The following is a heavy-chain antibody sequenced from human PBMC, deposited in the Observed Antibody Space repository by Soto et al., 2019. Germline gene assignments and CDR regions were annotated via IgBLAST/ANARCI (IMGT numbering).Heavy chain of an antibody. V-gene: IGHV4-31*03. CDR3: ARYSMVRGVVLAGNWFDP. CDR1: GGPISSGGYY. Sequence: NPSETLSLTCTVSGGPISSGGYYWSWIRQHPGKGLEWIGYIYYSGSTYYNPSLKSRVTISVDTSKNQFSLKLSSVTAADTAVYYCARYSMVRGVVLAGNWFDPWGHGTLVTVSS. CDR2: IYYSGST. J-gene: IGHJ5*02. D-gene: IGHD3-10*01.